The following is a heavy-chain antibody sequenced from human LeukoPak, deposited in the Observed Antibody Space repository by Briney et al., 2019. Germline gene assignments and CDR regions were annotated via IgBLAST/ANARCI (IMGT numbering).Heavy chain of an antibody. Sequence: SETLSLTCTVSGGSISSYYWSWIRQPPGKGLEWIGYIYYSGSTNYNPSLKSRVTISVDTSKNQFSLKLSSVTAADTAVYYCARVSDSSGFDAFDIWGQGTMVTVSS. D-gene: IGHD3-22*01. V-gene: IGHV4-59*01. CDR2: IYYSGST. CDR3: ARVSDSSGFDAFDI. CDR1: GGSISSYY. J-gene: IGHJ3*02.